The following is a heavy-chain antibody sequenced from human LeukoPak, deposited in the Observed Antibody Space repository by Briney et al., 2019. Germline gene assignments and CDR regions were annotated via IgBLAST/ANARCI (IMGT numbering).Heavy chain of an antibody. V-gene: IGHV3-33*01. CDR3: ARNNWNSRTQRWFYFDY. J-gene: IGHJ4*02. D-gene: IGHD1-1*01. CDR2: IWHDGSNE. CDR1: GFNFGIHG. Sequence: GGSLRLSCAASGFNFGIHGMHWVRQAPGKGLGWLAIIWHDGSNEYYEDPVKGRFTISRDNSKNTVYLQMDSLRAEDTAVYYCARNNWNSRTQRWFYFDYWGQGTLVTVSS.